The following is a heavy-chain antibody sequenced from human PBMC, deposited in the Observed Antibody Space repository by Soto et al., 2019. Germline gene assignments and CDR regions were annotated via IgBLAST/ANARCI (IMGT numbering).Heavy chain of an antibody. CDR2: IRSRSNGYAT. D-gene: IGHD5-12*01. Sequence: EVQLVESGGGLVQPGGSLKLSCAASGFTLSGSVIYWVRQASWKGLEWVGRIRSRSNGYATAYAASVRGRFTISRDDSKNTAYLQMDSLKTEDTAVYYCTRPGYSNYDSDYWGQGTLVTVSS. J-gene: IGHJ4*02. V-gene: IGHV3-73*02. CDR3: TRPGYSNYDSDY. CDR1: GFTLSGSV.